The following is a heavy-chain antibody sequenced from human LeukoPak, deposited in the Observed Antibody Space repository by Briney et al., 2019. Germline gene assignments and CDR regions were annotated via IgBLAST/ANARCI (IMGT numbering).Heavy chain of an antibody. CDR1: GDSISRYY. J-gene: IGHJ6*02. V-gene: IGHV4-4*07. CDR3: ARDGSDSGSYSYYYYGMDV. Sequence: SETLSLTCSVSGDSISRYYWSWIRQPAGKGLEWIGRIYTTGSTNYNPSLKSRVTMSLDTSKNQFSLKLSSVTAADTAVYYCARDGSDSGSYSYYYYGMDVWGQGTTVTVSS. CDR2: IYTTGST. D-gene: IGHD3-10*01.